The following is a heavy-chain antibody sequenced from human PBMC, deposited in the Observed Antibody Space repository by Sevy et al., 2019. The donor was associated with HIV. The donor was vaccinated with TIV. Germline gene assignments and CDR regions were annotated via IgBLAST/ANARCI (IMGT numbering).Heavy chain of an antibody. V-gene: IGHV1-69*13. Sequence: ASVKVSCKDSGGTFSSYAISWVRQAPGQGLEWMGGIIPIFGTANYAQKFQGRVTITADESTSTAYMELSSLRSEDTAVYYCARDQCSGGSCYGYDAFDIWGQGTMVTVSS. J-gene: IGHJ3*02. D-gene: IGHD2-15*01. CDR1: GGTFSSYA. CDR3: ARDQCSGGSCYGYDAFDI. CDR2: IIPIFGTA.